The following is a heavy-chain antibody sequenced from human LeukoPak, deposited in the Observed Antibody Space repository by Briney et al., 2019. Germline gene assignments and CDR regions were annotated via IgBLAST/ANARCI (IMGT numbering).Heavy chain of an antibody. CDR3: AKDGAQYSSGPECDP. Sequence: GGSLRLSCAASGLHFSGTAMSWVRQAPGKGLEWVSAISHDGMNAYYADSVKGRFTISRGNSKKTVSLEMSSLTAADTGVYYCAKDGAQYSSGPECDPRGQGALVTVSP. D-gene: IGHD6-19*01. V-gene: IGHV3-23*01. CDR2: ISHDGMNA. J-gene: IGHJ5*02. CDR1: GLHFSGTA.